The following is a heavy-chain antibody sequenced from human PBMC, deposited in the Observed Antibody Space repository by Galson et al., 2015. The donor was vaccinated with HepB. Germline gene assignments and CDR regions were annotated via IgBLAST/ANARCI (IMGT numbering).Heavy chain of an antibody. V-gene: IGHV4-34*01. CDR2: INHSGST. CDR1: GGSFSGYY. CDR3: ARGTGKTTVTTATDY. D-gene: IGHD4-17*01. J-gene: IGHJ4*02. Sequence: ETLSLTCAVYGGSFSGYYWSWIRQPPGKGLEWIGEINHSGSTNYNPSLKSRVTISVDTSKNQFSLKLSSVTAADTAVYYCARGTGKTTVTTATDYWGQGTLVTVSS.